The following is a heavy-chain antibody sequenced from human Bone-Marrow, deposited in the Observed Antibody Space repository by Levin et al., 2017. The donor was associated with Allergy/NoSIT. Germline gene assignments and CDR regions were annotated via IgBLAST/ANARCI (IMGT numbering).Heavy chain of an antibody. Sequence: GESLKISCVASGFIFSSYEMSWIRQSPGKGLEWVSYISPTSNTIYYSESVRGRFTVSRDNAQNSLSLQMTNLRPEDTAIYFCARAAMWELLRKNFYDYWGQGTLVTVSS. CDR2: ISPTSNTI. CDR1: GFIFSSYE. D-gene: IGHD1-26*01. V-gene: IGHV3-48*03. J-gene: IGHJ4*02. CDR3: ARAAMWELLRKNFYDY.